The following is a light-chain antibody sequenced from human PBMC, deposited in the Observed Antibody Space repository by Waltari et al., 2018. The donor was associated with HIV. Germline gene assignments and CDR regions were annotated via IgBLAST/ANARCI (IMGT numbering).Light chain of an antibody. Sequence: QTVVTQEPSFSVSPGGTVTLTCGLSSGSVSTSYYPSWYQQTPGQAPLTLISSTNTRSSGVPDRFSGSILGNKAALPITGAQADDESDYYCVLYMGSGIGVFGGGTKLTVL. CDR1: SGSVSTSYY. CDR2: STN. V-gene: IGLV8-61*01. CDR3: VLYMGSGIGV. J-gene: IGLJ3*02.